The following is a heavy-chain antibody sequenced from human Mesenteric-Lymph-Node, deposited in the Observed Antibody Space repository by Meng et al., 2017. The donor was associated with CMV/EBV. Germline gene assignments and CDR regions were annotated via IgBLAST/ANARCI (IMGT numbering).Heavy chain of an antibody. CDR1: GYTFSNYW. J-gene: IGHJ4*02. CDR2: IYPGDSDT. CDR3: ATYRLGWGGYFDY. Sequence: GGSLRLSCKGFGYTFSNYWIGWVRQMPGKGLEWMGIIYPGDSDTKYSPSFQGQVTISADKSISTAYLQWSSLKASDTAIYYCATYRLGWGGYFDYWGQGTLVTVSS. V-gene: IGHV5-51*01. D-gene: IGHD2-21*01.